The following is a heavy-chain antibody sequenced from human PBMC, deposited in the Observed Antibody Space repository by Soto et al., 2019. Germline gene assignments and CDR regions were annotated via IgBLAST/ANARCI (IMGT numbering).Heavy chain of an antibody. CDR2: INQDESQK. Sequence: EVPLVESGGGLVQPGGSLRLSCAASGFTLSSYWMTWVRQPAGRGLEWVANINQDESQKYYVDSVKGRFAISRDNAKNSLYLQMNSLMVEDTAVYYCARYLSSGPIDYWGQGTLVTVSS. CDR3: ARYLSSGPIDY. CDR1: GFTLSSYW. V-gene: IGHV3-7*04. D-gene: IGHD2-8*02. J-gene: IGHJ4*02.